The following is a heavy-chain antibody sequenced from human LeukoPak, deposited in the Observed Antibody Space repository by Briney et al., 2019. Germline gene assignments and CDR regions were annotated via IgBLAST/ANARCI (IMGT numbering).Heavy chain of an antibody. CDR2: LNYSGTT. J-gene: IGHJ5*02. CDR1: GGSISSYY. V-gene: IGHV4-59*12. Sequence: SETLSLTCTVSGGSISSYYWSWIRQPPGKGLEWIGLLNYSGTTHYNPSFKSRVSISIDRSRTQFSLKLSSVTAADTAFYYCSRYDSDTGDFDPWGQGTLVTISS. D-gene: IGHD3-10*01. CDR3: SRYDSDTGDFDP.